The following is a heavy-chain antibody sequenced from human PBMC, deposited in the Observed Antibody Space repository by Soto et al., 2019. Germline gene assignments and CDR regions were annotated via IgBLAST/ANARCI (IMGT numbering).Heavy chain of an antibody. J-gene: IGHJ4*02. CDR2: ISRSSNYI. V-gene: IGHV3-21*02. CDR3: ARGSVGGPYKGHDYFDY. CDR1: GFTLSTYT. D-gene: IGHD1-26*01. Sequence: EVQLVESGGGLVKPGGSLRLSWEASGFTLSTYTMHWVRQAPGKGLEWVASISRSSNYIYYGDSVRGRFTISRDNAKNALFLQMDSLTGEDTALYHCARGSVGGPYKGHDYFDYWGQGTLLTVSS.